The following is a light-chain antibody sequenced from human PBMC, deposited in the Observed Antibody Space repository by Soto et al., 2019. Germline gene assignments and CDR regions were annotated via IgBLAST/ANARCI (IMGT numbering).Light chain of an antibody. Sequence: DIVMTQSPLSLPVTPGEPASISCRSSQSLQHSNGYNYLDWYFQKPGQSPQLLIHLASNRASGVPVRFSGSGSGTDFTLNISSVEAEDVGLCYCMQGVQMPPITFGQGTRLEIK. CDR2: LAS. J-gene: IGKJ5*01. V-gene: IGKV2-28*01. CDR1: QSLQHSNGYNY. CDR3: MQGVQMPPIT.